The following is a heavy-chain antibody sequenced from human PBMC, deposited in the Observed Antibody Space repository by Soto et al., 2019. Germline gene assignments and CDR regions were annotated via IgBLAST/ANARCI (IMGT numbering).Heavy chain of an antibody. J-gene: IGHJ4*02. Sequence: EVQVVESGGGLVQPGGPLRLSCAASGFNLSSYWMHWVRQAPGKGLVWVSRINYDGSSISYADSVKGRFTISRDNAKNTLYLQLNSLRAEDTAVYYCARGTSWYVDHWGQGTLVTVSS. D-gene: IGHD6-13*01. CDR2: INYDGSSI. CDR1: GFNLSSYW. V-gene: IGHV3-74*01. CDR3: ARGTSWYVDH.